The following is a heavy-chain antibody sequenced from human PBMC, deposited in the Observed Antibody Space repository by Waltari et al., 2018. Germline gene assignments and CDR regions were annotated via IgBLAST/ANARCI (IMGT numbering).Heavy chain of an antibody. CDR3: ARADIVVVPAAISVMDV. Sequence: EVQLVESGGGLVQPGGSLRLSCAAPGFTFSSYEMNWVRQAPGQGLEWVSYISSSGSTIYYADSVKGRFTIARDNAKNSLYLQMNSLRAEDPAVYYCARADIVVVPAAISVMDVWGQGTTVTVSS. J-gene: IGHJ6*02. CDR1: GFTFSSYE. CDR2: ISSSGSTI. V-gene: IGHV3-48*03. D-gene: IGHD2-2*01.